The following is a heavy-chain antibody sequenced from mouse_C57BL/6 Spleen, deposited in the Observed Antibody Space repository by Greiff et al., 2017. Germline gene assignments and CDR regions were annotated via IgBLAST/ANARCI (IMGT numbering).Heavy chain of an antibody. CDR2: IDPSDSET. J-gene: IGHJ2*01. V-gene: IGHV1-52*01. CDR3: ARSRSGPFDD. D-gene: IGHD3-2*02. CDR1: GYTFTSYW. Sequence: QVQLQQPGAELVRPGSSVKLSCKASGYTFTSYWMHWVKQRPIQGLEWIGNIDPSDSETHYNQKFKGKATLTVDKSSSTAYMQLSSLTSEDSAVYYCARSRSGPFDDWGQGTTLTVSA.